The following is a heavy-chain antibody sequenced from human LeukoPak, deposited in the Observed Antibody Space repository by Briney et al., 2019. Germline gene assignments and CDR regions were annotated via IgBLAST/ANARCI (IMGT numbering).Heavy chain of an antibody. V-gene: IGHV3-23*01. J-gene: IGHJ4*02. CDR3: AKEGGYSSTWY. Sequence: GGAPRLSFAAPGFTFSISAMAWVRPAPGEGLGWVSGISGSGDRKDYADSVKGRVTISRDNRKNTLHLEMNSLRVEDTAVYYCAKEGGYSSTWYWGQGTLVTVSS. CDR2: ISGSGDRK. CDR1: GFTFSISA. D-gene: IGHD6-13*01.